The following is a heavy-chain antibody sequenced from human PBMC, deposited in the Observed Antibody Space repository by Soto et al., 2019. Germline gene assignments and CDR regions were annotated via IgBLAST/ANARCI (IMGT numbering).Heavy chain of an antibody. J-gene: IGHJ1*01. CDR2: ISYDGSNK. V-gene: IGHV3-30-3*01. Sequence: QVQLVESVGGVVQPGRSLRLSCAASGFTFSSYAMHWVRQAPGKGLEWVAVISYDGSNKYYADSVKGRFTISRDNSKNTLYLQMNSLRAEDTAVYYCACRFQHWGQGTLVTVSS. CDR3: ACRFQH. CDR1: GFTFSSYA.